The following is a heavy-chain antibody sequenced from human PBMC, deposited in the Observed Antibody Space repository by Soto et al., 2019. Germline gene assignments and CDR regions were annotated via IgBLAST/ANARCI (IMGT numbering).Heavy chain of an antibody. D-gene: IGHD6-13*01. CDR3: ASYQNLKSSSWYGYYYYGMDV. V-gene: IGHV4-39*01. J-gene: IGHJ6*02. CDR2: IYYSGST. Sequence: PSETLSLTCTVAGGSISSSSYYWGWIRQPPGKGLEWIGSIYYSGSTYYNPSLKSRVTISVDTSKNQFSLKLSSVTAADTAVYYCASYQNLKSSSWYGYYYYGMDVWGQGTTVTVSS. CDR1: GGSISSSSYY.